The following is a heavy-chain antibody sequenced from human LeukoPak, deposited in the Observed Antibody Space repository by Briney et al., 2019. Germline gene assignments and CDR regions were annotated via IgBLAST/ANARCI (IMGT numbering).Heavy chain of an antibody. Sequence: ASVKVSCKASGYTFTSYGISWVRQAPGQGLEWVGWISAYNGNTNYAQKLQGRVTMTTDTSTSTAYMELRSLRSDDTAVYYCATMPTIFGVVRSYYFDYWGQGTLVTVSS. CDR1: GYTFTSYG. CDR2: ISAYNGNT. D-gene: IGHD3-3*01. J-gene: IGHJ4*02. V-gene: IGHV1-18*01. CDR3: ATMPTIFGVVRSYYFDY.